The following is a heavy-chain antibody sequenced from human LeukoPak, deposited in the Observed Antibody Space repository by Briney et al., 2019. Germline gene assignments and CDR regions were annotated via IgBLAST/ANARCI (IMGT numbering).Heavy chain of an antibody. CDR1: GFTFSSYI. D-gene: IGHD3-9*01. V-gene: IGHV3-21*01. CDR3: ARDTNYDILTYYYYYYYGMDV. Sequence: GGSLRLSCAASGFTFSSYIMNWVRQAPGKGLEWVSSISSSSSYIYYADSVKGRFTISRDNAKNSLYLQMNSLRAEDTAVYYCARDTNYDILTYYYYYYYGMDVWGQGTTVTVSS. CDR2: ISSSSSYI. J-gene: IGHJ6*02.